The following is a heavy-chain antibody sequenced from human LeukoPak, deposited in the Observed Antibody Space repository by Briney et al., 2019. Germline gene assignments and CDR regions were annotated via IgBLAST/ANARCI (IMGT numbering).Heavy chain of an antibody. D-gene: IGHD3-10*01. CDR3: ARSGYYGSGSYDY. J-gene: IGHJ4*02. CDR2: IIPIFGTA. V-gene: IGHV1-69*13. CDR1: GGTFSSFA. Sequence: SVKVSCKASGGTFSSFAISWVRQAPGQGLEWMGGIIPIFGTANYAQKFQGRVTITADESTSTAYMELSSLRSEDTAVYYCARSGYYGSGSYDYWGQGTLVTVSS.